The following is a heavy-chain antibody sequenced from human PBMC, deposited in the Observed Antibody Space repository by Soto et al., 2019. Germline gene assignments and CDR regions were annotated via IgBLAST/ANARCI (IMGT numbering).Heavy chain of an antibody. CDR2: INSDGTTT. Sequence: EVQLVESGGGLVQPGGSPRLSCAASGFTFTNNWMHWVRQAPGKGLVWVSRINSDGTTTTYADSVKGRFTISRDNAKNTLYLQVNSLGGEDTAVYYCARDVYSSSRYFDYWGQGTLVTVSS. V-gene: IGHV3-74*01. CDR1: GFTFTNNW. CDR3: ARDVYSSSRYFDY. J-gene: IGHJ4*02. D-gene: IGHD6-6*01.